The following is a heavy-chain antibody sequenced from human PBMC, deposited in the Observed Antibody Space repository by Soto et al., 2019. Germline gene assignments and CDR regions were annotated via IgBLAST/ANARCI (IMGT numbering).Heavy chain of an antibody. D-gene: IGHD3-10*01. CDR3: ARGRYYYGSGQVARRAWFDY. CDR2: INHSGST. J-gene: IGHJ4*02. CDR1: GGSFSGYY. V-gene: IGHV4-34*01. Sequence: SETLSLTCAVYGGSFSGYYWSWIRQPPGKGLEWIGEINHSGSTNYNPSLKSRVTISVDTSKNQFSLKLSPVTAADTAVYYCARGRYYYGSGQVARRAWFDYWGQGTLVTVSS.